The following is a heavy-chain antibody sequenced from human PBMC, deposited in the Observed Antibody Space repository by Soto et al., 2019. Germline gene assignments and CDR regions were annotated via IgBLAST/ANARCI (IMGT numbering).Heavy chain of an antibody. CDR3: AKGLRCSSTSCNDAFDI. CDR2: ISYDGSNK. D-gene: IGHD2-2*01. V-gene: IGHV3-30*18. CDR1: GFTFSSYG. Sequence: GGSLRLSCAASGFTFSSYGMHWVRQAPGKGLEWVAVISYDGSNKYYADSVKGRFTISRDNSKNTLYLQMNSLRAEDTAVYYCAKGLRCSSTSCNDAFDIWGQGTMVTVSS. J-gene: IGHJ3*02.